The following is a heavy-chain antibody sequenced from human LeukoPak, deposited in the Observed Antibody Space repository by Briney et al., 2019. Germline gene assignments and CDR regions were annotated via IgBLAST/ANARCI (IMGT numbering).Heavy chain of an antibody. J-gene: IGHJ4*02. CDR3: ATDQGASPFDY. D-gene: IGHD4/OR15-4a*01. CDR2: IWYDTSNK. CDR1: GFTFSSYG. V-gene: IGHV3-33*01. Sequence: VQPGRSLRLSCAASGFTFSSYGMHWVRQAPGKGLEWVAVIWYDTSNKYYADSVKGRFTISRDNSKNTLYLQMNSLRAEDTAVYYCATDQGASPFDYWGQGTLVTVSS.